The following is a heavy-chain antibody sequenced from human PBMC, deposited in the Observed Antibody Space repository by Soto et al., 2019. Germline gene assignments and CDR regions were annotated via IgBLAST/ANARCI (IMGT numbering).Heavy chain of an antibody. Sequence: SETLSLTCTVSGGSISSYYWSWIRQPPGKGLEWIGYIYYSGSTNYNPSLKSRVTISVDTSKNQFSLKLSSVTAADTAVYYCARTRIVPAAILYYYYGMDVWGQGTTVTVS. D-gene: IGHD2-2*02. CDR2: IYYSGST. V-gene: IGHV4-59*01. CDR3: ARTRIVPAAILYYYYGMDV. CDR1: GGSISSYY. J-gene: IGHJ6*02.